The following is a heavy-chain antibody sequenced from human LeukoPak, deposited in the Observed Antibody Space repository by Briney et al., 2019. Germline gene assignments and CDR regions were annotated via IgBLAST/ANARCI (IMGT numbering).Heavy chain of an antibody. Sequence: GGSLRLSCAASGFPFTSHWLSWFRQSPGRGLEWVAHINSDGSEKNYVDSVKGRFTISRDNARNSQFLQMNSLRAEDTAVYFCAKSRSGSANWALQIFDNWGQGTLVTVSS. CDR1: GFPFTSHW. J-gene: IGHJ4*02. V-gene: IGHV3-7*03. CDR2: INSDGSEK. D-gene: IGHD1-1*01. CDR3: AKSRSGSANWALQIFDN.